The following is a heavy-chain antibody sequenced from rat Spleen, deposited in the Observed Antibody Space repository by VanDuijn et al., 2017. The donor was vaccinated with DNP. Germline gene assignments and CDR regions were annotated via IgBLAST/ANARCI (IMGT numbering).Heavy chain of an antibody. CDR3: TRGPNYGGDSDYFDY. D-gene: IGHD1-11*01. CDR1: GFNFNDYW. CDR2: INKDSSTI. J-gene: IGHJ2*01. Sequence: EVKLVESGGGLVQPGRSLKLSCAASGFNFNDYWMGWVRQAPGKGLEWIGQINKDSSTISYTPSLKDKFTISRDNAQNTLYLQTSTLGSEDTAIYFCTRGPNYGGDSDYFDYWGQGVMVTVSS. V-gene: IGHV4-2*01.